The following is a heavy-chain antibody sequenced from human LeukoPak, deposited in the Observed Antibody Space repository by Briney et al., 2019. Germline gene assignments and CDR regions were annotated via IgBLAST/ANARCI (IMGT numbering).Heavy chain of an antibody. V-gene: IGHV3-33*01. CDR2: IWYDGSNK. D-gene: IGHD2-21*01. Sequence: PGRSLRLSCAASGFTFSSYGIHWVRQAPGKGLEWVAVIWYDGSNKYYEDSVKGRFSISRDDSKNTVYLQMNSLRAEDTAVYYCARLKGERSLFEYWGQGTLVTVSS. J-gene: IGHJ4*02. CDR1: GFTFSSYG. CDR3: ARLKGERSLFEY.